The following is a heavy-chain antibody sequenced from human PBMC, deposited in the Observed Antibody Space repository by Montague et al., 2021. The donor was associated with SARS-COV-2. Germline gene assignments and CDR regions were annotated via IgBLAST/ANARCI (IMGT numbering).Heavy chain of an antibody. Sequence: SETLSLTCTVSGGSISSSSYYWGWIRQPPGKGLEWIGSIYYSGSTYYNPSLKSRVTISVDTSKNQFSLKLSSVPAADTAVYYCARPLNLYYYGSGSYSRWFDPWGQGTLVTVSS. D-gene: IGHD3-10*01. J-gene: IGHJ5*02. CDR1: GGSISSSSYY. V-gene: IGHV4-39*01. CDR2: IYYSGST. CDR3: ARPLNLYYYGSGSYSRWFDP.